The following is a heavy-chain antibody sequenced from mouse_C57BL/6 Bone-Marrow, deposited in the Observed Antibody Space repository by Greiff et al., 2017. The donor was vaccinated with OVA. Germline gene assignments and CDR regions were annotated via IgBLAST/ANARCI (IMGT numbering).Heavy chain of an antibody. Sequence: LVESGAELVRPGASVKLSCTASGFNIKDDYMHWVKQRPEQGLEWIGWIDPENGDTEYASKFQGKATITADTSSNTAYLQLSSLTSEDTAVYYCTTEGTSYYFDYWGQGTTLTVSS. J-gene: IGHJ2*01. CDR3: TTEGTSYYFDY. CDR2: IDPENGDT. D-gene: IGHD3-3*01. V-gene: IGHV14-4*01. CDR1: GFNIKDDY.